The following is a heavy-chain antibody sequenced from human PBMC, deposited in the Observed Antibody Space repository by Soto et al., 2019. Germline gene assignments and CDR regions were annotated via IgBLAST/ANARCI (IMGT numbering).Heavy chain of an antibody. J-gene: IGHJ5*02. V-gene: IGHV1-2*02. D-gene: IGHD2-15*01. Sequence: GAAVKVACKASGYPISDNQIHWLRRAPGQGLEWMGRINPKSDDTNYAQKFQGRVTMTRDTSIDTAYLELTGLTSDDTATYYCVRKHSLGDIRWRLDPWSQGTLDTV. CDR1: GYPISDNQ. CDR2: INPKSDDT. CDR3: VRKHSLGDIRWRLDP.